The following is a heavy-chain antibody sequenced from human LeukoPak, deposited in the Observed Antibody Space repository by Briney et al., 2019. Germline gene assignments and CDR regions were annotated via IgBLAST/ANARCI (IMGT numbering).Heavy chain of an antibody. J-gene: IGHJ4*02. CDR1: GYSLINHW. V-gene: IGHV5-51*01. D-gene: IGHD3-22*01. Sequence: GESLKISCKASGYSLINHWIGWVRQMPGKGLDWMGIIYPGNADATYSPSFQGQVTISADKSTTTVYLQWSSLKASDTAMYYCARQGSYDISGYSFDYWGQGTLVTVSS. CDR3: ARQGSYDISGYSFDY. CDR2: IYPGNADA.